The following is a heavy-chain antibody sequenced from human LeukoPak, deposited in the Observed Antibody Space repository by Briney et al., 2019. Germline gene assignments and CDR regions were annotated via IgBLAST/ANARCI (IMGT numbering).Heavy chain of an antibody. CDR2: INPYNGKT. D-gene: IGHD6-13*01. J-gene: IGHJ4*02. V-gene: IGHV1-18*01. Sequence: GASVKVSCKASGHTLDRFGISWVRQAPGLGLEWLGWINPYNGKTIFGDKFQGRVTMTTDTSTSTVYMELTSLRSDDTAVYFCARDTPQHLKRFDYWGQGTLVTVSA. CDR3: ARDTPQHLKRFDY. CDR1: GHTLDRFG.